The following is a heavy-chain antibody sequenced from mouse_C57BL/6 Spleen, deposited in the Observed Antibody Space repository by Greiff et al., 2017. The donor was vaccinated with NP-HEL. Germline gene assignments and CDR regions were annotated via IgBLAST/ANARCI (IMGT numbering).Heavy chain of an antibody. CDR2: IHPNSGST. CDR1: GYTFTSYW. V-gene: IGHV1-64*01. J-gene: IGHJ4*01. D-gene: IGHD1-1*01. CDR3: ARPYYYGSRYYYAMDY. Sequence: QVQLQQPGAELVKPGASVKLSCKASGYTFTSYWMHWVKQRPGQGLEWIGMIHPNSGSTNYNEKFKSKATLTVDKSSSTAYMQLSSLTSEDSAVYYCARPYYYGSRYYYAMDYWGQGTSVTVSS.